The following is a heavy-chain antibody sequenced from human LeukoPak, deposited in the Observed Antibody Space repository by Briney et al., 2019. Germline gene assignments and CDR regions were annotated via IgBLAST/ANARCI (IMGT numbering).Heavy chain of an antibody. CDR1: GFSFSSYW. CDR3: ARDKGAVAPDH. J-gene: IGHJ4*02. Sequence: PGGSLRLSCAASGFSFSSYWMSWVRQAPGKGLEWVANIKQDGSEKYYVDSVRGRFTISRDNAKNSLYLQMNSLRVEETAVYYCARDKGAVAPDHWGQGTLVTVSS. D-gene: IGHD6-19*01. V-gene: IGHV3-7*01. CDR2: IKQDGSEK.